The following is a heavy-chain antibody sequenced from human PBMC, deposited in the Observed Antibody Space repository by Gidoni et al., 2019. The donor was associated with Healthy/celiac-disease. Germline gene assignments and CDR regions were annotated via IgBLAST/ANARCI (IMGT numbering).Heavy chain of an antibody. V-gene: IGHV3-30-3*01. J-gene: IGHJ6*03. CDR1: GFTFSSYA. Sequence: QVQLVESGGGVVQPGRSLRLSCAASGFTFSSYAMHWVRQAPGKGLEWVAVISYDGSNKYYADSVKGRFTISRDNSKNTLYLQMNSLRAEDTAVYYCARDSRAYYMDVWGKGTTVTVSS. CDR2: ISYDGSNK. CDR3: ARDSRAYYMDV.